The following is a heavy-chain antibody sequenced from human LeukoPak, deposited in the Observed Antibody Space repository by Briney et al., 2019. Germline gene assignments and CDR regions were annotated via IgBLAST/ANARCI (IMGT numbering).Heavy chain of an antibody. CDR3: AGDQSRIRLGDDAFDI. Sequence: SQTLSLTCTVSGGSISSGGYYWSWIRQHPGKGLEWIGYIYYSGSTYYNPSLKSRVTISVDTSKNQFSLKLSSVTAADTAVYYCAGDQSRIRLGDDAFDIWGQGTMVTVSS. D-gene: IGHD5-18*01. CDR1: GGSISSGGYY. V-gene: IGHV4-31*03. J-gene: IGHJ3*02. CDR2: IYYSGST.